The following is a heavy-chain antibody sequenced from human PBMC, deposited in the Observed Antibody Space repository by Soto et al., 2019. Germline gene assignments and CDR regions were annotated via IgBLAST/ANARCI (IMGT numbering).Heavy chain of an antibody. Sequence: AVKVSCKACGDTFSRYAISWVRQAPGQGLEWMGGIIPIFGTANYAQKFQGRVTITADESTSTAYMELSSLRSEDTAVYYCARGRKGGSYFLIDYWGQGTLVTVSS. D-gene: IGHD1-26*01. CDR2: IIPIFGTA. V-gene: IGHV1-69*13. J-gene: IGHJ4*02. CDR3: ARGRKGGSYFLIDY. CDR1: GDTFSRYA.